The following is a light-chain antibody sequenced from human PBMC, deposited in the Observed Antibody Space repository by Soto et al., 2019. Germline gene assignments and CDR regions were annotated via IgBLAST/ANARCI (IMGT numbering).Light chain of an antibody. CDR3: QQSYSTPGT. J-gene: IGKJ1*01. CDR2: AAS. CDR1: QSISSY. V-gene: IGKV1-39*01. Sequence: DIQITQSPSSLSSSVGDRVTITCRAIQSISSYLNWYQQKPGKAPKLLIYAASSLQSGVPSRFSGSGSGTDFTLTISSLQPEDFATYYCQQSYSTPGTFGQGTKVDIK.